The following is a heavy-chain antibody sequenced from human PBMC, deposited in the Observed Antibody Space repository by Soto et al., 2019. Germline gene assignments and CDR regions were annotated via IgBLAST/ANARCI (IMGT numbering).Heavy chain of an antibody. D-gene: IGHD3-3*01. CDR1: GFTFSSYG. CDR2: ISYDGSNK. CDR3: AKERFLEWLFPDY. V-gene: IGHV3-30*18. Sequence: QVQLVESGGGVVQPGRSLRLSCAASGFTFSSYGMHWVRQAPGKGLEWVAVISYDGSNKYYADSVKGRFTISRDNSKNTLYLQMYSLRAEDTAVYYCAKERFLEWLFPDYWGQGTLVTVSS. J-gene: IGHJ4*02.